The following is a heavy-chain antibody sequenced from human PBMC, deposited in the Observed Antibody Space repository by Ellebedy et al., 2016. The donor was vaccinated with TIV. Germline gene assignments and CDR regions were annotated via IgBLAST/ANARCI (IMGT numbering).Heavy chain of an antibody. D-gene: IGHD3-10*01. V-gene: IGHV3-15*01. J-gene: IGHJ4*02. CDR3: TTISMIRGVIPPNFDY. CDR1: GFNSNNAW. Sequence: GESLKISCAASGFNSNNAWMNWVRQAPEKGLEWVGLIKSESDGGTAHYAAPVKDRFTLSRDASKNTLYLQMNSLKTEDTAVYYCTTISMIRGVIPPNFDYWGQGTLVTVSS. CDR2: IKSESDGGTA.